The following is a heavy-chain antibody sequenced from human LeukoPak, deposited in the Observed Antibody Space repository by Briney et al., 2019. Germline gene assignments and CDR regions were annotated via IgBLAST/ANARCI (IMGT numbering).Heavy chain of an antibody. Sequence: SQTLSLTCTVSGGSISSRSYDWAWIRPPRGKGREWVGSISYSGRTDYNPSLKSRVTISVDSSKNQFSLKLSSVTAADTAVYYCARRKAVTEGDAFDIWGQGTMVTVSS. J-gene: IGHJ3*02. D-gene: IGHD6-19*01. V-gene: IGHV4-39*07. CDR1: GGSISSRSYD. CDR2: ISYSGRT. CDR3: ARRKAVTEGDAFDI.